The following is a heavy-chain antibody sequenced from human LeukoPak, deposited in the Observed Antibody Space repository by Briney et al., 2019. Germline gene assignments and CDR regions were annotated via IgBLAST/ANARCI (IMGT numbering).Heavy chain of an antibody. CDR2: INPNSGGT. CDR3: ARVSLFYGDYAHPRFDP. D-gene: IGHD4-17*01. CDR1: GYTFTGYY. V-gene: IGHV1-2*02. Sequence: ASVKVSCKASGYTFTGYYMHWVRQAPGQGLEWMGWINPNSGGTNYAQKFQGRVTMTRDTSISTAYMELSRLRSDDTAVYYCARVSLFYGDYAHPRFDPWGQGTLVTVSS. J-gene: IGHJ5*02.